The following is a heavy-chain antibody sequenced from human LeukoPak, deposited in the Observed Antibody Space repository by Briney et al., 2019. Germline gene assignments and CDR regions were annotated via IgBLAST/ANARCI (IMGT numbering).Heavy chain of an antibody. CDR2: IRTKIEGETR. CDR1: GFNFKYVW. J-gene: IGHJ6*02. D-gene: IGHD1-26*01. Sequence: GGSLRLSCAASGFNFKYVWMNWVRQVPGKGLEWVGRIRTKIEGETRDYPAPVKGRFIISRDDSKTTLYLQMNGPKTEDSAVYYCTTERNWELLRPYGLDIWGQGTTVIVSS. CDR3: TTERNWELLRPYGLDI. V-gene: IGHV3-15*01.